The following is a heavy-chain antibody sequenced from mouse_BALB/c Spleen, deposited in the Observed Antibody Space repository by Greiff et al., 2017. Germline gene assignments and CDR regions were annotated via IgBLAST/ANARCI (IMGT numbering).Heavy chain of an antibody. CDR3: ARLGFTTATGAMDY. V-gene: IGHV5-6*01. CDR2: ISSGGSYT. CDR1: GFTFSSYG. Sequence: EVQLQESGGDLVKPGGSLKLSCAASGFTFSSYGMSWVRQTPDKRLEWVATISSGGSYTYYPDSVKGRFTISRDNAKNTLYLQMSSLKSEDTAMYYCARLGFTTATGAMDYWGQGTSVTVSS. D-gene: IGHD1-2*01. J-gene: IGHJ4*01.